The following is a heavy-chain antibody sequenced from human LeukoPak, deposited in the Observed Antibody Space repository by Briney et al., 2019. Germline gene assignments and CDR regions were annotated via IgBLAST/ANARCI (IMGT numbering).Heavy chain of an antibody. D-gene: IGHD3-10*01. Sequence: PSETLSLTCAVYGGSFSGYYWSWIRQPAGKGLEWIGRIYTSGSTNYNPSLKSRVTMSVDTSKNQFSLKLSSVTAADTAVYYCARDFYGSGSSSLHNWFDPWGQGTLVTVSS. CDR2: IYTSGST. V-gene: IGHV4-4*07. J-gene: IGHJ5*02. CDR3: ARDFYGSGSSSLHNWFDP. CDR1: GGSFSGYY.